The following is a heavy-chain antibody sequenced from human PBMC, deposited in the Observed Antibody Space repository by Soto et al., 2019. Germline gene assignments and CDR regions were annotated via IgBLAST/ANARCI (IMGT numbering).Heavy chain of an antibody. Sequence: QVQLQESGPGLVKPSETLSLTCTVSGGSISSYYWSWIRQPPGKGLEWIGYIYYSGSTNYNPSLKSRVTIPVDTSKTQFSLKLSSVTAADTAVYYCARQIGDTAMVSPFFDYWGQGTLVTVSS. CDR2: IYYSGST. D-gene: IGHD5-18*01. V-gene: IGHV4-59*01. CDR3: ARQIGDTAMVSPFFDY. J-gene: IGHJ4*02. CDR1: GGSISSYY.